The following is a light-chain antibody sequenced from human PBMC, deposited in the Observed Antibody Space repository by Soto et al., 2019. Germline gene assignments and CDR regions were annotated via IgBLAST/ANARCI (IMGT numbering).Light chain of an antibody. V-gene: IGLV2-14*01. CDR1: SSDVGGYNY. CDR3: SSYTSSSLYV. Sequence: QSALTQPASVSGSTGQSITISCTGTSSDVGGYNYVSWYQQHPGKAPKLMIYDVSNRPSGVSNRFSGSKSGNTASLTISGFQAEDEADYYCSSYTSSSLYVFGTGTKVTVL. CDR2: DVS. J-gene: IGLJ1*01.